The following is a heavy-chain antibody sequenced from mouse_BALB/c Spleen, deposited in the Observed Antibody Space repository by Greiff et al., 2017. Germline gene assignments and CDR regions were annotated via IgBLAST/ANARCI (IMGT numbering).Heavy chain of an antibody. Sequence: EVKVVESGGGLVQPGGSRKLSCAASGFTFSSFGMHWVRQAPEKGLEWVAYISSGSSTIYYADTVKGRFTISRDNPTNTLFLQMTSLRSEDTAMYDCARGYRYDKGAMDYWGQGTSVTVSS. CDR3: ARGYRYDKGAMDY. D-gene: IGHD2-14*01. J-gene: IGHJ4*01. CDR1: GFTFSSFG. V-gene: IGHV5-17*02. CDR2: ISSGSSTI.